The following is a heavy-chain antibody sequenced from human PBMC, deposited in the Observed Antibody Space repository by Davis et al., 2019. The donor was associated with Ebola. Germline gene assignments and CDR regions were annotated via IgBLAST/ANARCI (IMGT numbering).Heavy chain of an antibody. D-gene: IGHD4-23*01. Sequence: PGGSLRLSCPASGFTFSVYYFSWIRQAPGKGPEWASSISSSASYKNYADSVKGRFTISRDDAKKSLYLQMDSLRAEDTAVYYCAQQLGDYGGNALRYWGQGTLVTVSS. J-gene: IGHJ4*02. CDR1: GFTFSVYY. CDR2: ISSSASYK. V-gene: IGHV3-11*06. CDR3: AQQLGDYGGNALRY.